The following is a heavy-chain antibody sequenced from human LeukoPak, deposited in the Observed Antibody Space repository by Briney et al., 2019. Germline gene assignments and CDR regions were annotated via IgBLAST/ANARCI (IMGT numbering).Heavy chain of an antibody. Sequence: PGGSLRLSCAASGFTFSDYYMSWIRQAPGKGLEWVSYISSSSSYTNYADSVKGRFTISRDNAKNSLYLQMNSLRAEDTAVYYCVRDSPMVRGVIIVGDAFDIWGQGTMVTVSS. D-gene: IGHD3-10*01. CDR2: ISSSSSYT. V-gene: IGHV3-11*05. CDR3: VRDSPMVRGVIIVGDAFDI. CDR1: GFTFSDYY. J-gene: IGHJ3*02.